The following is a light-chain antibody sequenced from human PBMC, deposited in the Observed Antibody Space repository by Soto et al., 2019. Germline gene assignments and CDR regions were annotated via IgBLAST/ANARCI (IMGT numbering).Light chain of an antibody. CDR3: NSYTSRGTRV. CDR2: EVS. CDR1: SSNVGGYKY. J-gene: IGLJ1*01. Sequence: QSALTQPASVSRSPGQSTTISCTGTSSNVGGYKYVSWFQQYPGKAPRLIIYEVSIRPSGVSNRFSGSKSGNTASLTISGLQAEDEAYYYRNSYTSRGTRVFGTGTKVTVL. V-gene: IGLV2-14*01.